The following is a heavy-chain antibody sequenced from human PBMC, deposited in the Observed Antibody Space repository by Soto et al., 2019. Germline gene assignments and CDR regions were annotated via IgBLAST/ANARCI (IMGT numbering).Heavy chain of an antibody. CDR3: AREYSNGVLSYYYYGMDV. J-gene: IGHJ6*02. V-gene: IGHV1-18*01. D-gene: IGHD4-4*01. Sequence: VASVKVSCKASGYTFTSYGISWVRQAPGQGLEWMGWISAYNGNTNYAQKLQGRVTMTTDTSTSTAYMELRSLRSDDTAVYYCAREYSNGVLSYYYYGMDVWGQGTTVTVSS. CDR1: GYTFTSYG. CDR2: ISAYNGNT.